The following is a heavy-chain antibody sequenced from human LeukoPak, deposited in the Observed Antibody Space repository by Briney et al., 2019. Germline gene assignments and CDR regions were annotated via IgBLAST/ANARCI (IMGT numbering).Heavy chain of an antibody. CDR1: GFIVSNTY. CDR3: ASLAWDY. J-gene: IGHJ4*02. CDR2: IHNDGST. Sequence: PGGSLRLSCAASGFIVSNTYMTWVRQAPGKGLEWVSVIHNDGSTYYADSVKGRFTISRDNSKNMLFLRMNSLRVEDTAVYSCASLAWDYWGQGTLVSVSS. D-gene: IGHD3-3*02. V-gene: IGHV3-53*01.